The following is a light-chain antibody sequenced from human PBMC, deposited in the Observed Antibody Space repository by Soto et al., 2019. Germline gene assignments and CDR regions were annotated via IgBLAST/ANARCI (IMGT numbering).Light chain of an antibody. CDR1: QSVSTI. CDR3: QQYIHGYT. CDR2: SAS. Sequence: EVVMTQSPATLSVFPGERVTLSCRASQSVSTILAWYQQKPGQAPRLLIYSASTRASGIPARFSGSGSGTEFTLTISSLESEDFPVYYCQQYIHGYTFGQGTELEIK. J-gene: IGKJ2*01. V-gene: IGKV3-15*01.